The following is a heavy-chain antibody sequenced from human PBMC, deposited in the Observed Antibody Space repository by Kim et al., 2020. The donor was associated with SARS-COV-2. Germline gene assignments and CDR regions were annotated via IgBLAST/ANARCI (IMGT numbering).Heavy chain of an antibody. J-gene: IGHJ4*02. CDR3: ARDLTMVRGAEDY. V-gene: IGHV1-69*04. Sequence: YAQKFQGRVTITADKSTSTAYMELSSLRSEDTAVYYCARDLTMVRGAEDYWGQGTLVTVSS. D-gene: IGHD3-10*01.